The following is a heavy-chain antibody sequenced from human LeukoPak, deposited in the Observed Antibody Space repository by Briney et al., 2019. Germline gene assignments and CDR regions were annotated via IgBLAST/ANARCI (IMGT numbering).Heavy chain of an antibody. D-gene: IGHD3-22*01. V-gene: IGHV3-30*02. CDR3: AKDLYYYDSSGSRYFDY. CDR1: GFTFSSYG. CDR2: IRYDGSNK. J-gene: IGHJ4*02. Sequence: GGSLRLSCAASGFTFSSYGMHWVRQAPGKGLEWVAFIRYDGSNKYYADSVKGRFTISRDNSKNTLYLQMNSLRAEDTAVYYCAKDLYYYDSSGSRYFDYWGQGTLVTVSS.